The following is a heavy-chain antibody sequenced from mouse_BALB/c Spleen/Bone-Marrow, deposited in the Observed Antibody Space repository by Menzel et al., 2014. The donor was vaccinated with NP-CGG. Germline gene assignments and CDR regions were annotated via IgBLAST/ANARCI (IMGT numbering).Heavy chain of an antibody. CDR1: GYTFSSYW. Sequence: VQLQESGAELMKPGASVKISCKATGYTFSSYWIEWIKQRPGHGPEWIGEILPGSGSINYNEKFKGKATITADSSSNTAYMQLSSLTSEDSAVYYCARSKVLYAMDYWGQGTSVTVSS. V-gene: IGHV1-9*01. CDR2: ILPGSGSI. J-gene: IGHJ4*01. D-gene: IGHD2-14*01. CDR3: ARSKVLYAMDY.